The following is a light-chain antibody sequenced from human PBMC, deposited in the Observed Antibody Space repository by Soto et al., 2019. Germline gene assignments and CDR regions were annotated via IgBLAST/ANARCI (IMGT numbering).Light chain of an antibody. CDR2: GAS. Sequence: EIVMTQSPATLSVSPGERATLSCRASQSVSSNLAWYQQKPGQAPRLLIYGASTRATGIPARFSGSGSGTELTLTISSLQSEDFAVYYCQQYDNWPLHFGGGTKVEIQ. J-gene: IGKJ4*01. CDR1: QSVSSN. CDR3: QQYDNWPLH. V-gene: IGKV3-15*01.